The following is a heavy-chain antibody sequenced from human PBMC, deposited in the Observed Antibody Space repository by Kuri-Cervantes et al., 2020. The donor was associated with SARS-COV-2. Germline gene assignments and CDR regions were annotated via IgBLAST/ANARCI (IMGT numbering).Heavy chain of an antibody. CDR3: ASFGGMIPHLPIAKPGVGPIDY. D-gene: IGHD3-16*01. Sequence: SVKVSCKASGGTFSSYAISWVRQAPGQGLEWMGRIIPIFGIANYAQKFQGRVTITADKSTSTAYMELSSLRSEDTAVYYCASFGGMIPHLPIAKPGVGPIDYWGQGTLVTVSS. CDR2: IIPIFGIA. J-gene: IGHJ4*02. CDR1: GGTFSSYA. V-gene: IGHV1-69*04.